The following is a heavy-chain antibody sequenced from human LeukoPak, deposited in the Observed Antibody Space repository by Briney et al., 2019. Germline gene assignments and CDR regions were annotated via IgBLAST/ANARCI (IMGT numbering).Heavy chain of an antibody. V-gene: IGHV1-24*01. J-gene: IGHJ4*02. CDR3: ASVWSGYYRQFFDY. D-gene: IGHD3-3*01. Sequence: GASVKVSCKVSGYTLTELSLHWVRQAPGKGLEWMGGFDPEGGETIYAQKFQGRVTMTEDTSTDTAYMELSSLRSEDTAVYYCASVWSGYYRQFFDYWGQGTLVTVSS. CDR1: GYTLTELS. CDR2: FDPEGGET.